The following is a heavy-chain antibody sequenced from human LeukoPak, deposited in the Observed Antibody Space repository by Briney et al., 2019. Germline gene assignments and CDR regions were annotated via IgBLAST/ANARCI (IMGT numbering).Heavy chain of an antibody. V-gene: IGHV4-59*01. Sequence: PSETLSLTCTVSGGSISSYYWSWIRQPPGKGLEWIGYIYYSGSTNYNPSLKSRVTISVDTSKNQFSLKLSSVTAADTAVYYCARSDFWSGYGSWFDPWGQGTLVTVSS. CDR2: IYYSGST. CDR1: GGSISSYY. D-gene: IGHD3-3*01. CDR3: ARSDFWSGYGSWFDP. J-gene: IGHJ5*02.